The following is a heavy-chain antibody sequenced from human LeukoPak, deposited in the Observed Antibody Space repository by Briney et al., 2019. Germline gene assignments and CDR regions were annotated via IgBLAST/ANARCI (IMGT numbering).Heavy chain of an antibody. V-gene: IGHV3-48*01. D-gene: IGHD3-22*01. Sequence: GGSLRLSCAASGFTFSSYSMNWVRQAPGKGLEWVSYISSSSSTIYYADSVEGRFTISRDNAKNSLYLQMNSLRAEDTAVYYCACCALGPPCYYDSSGYQGRYGMDVWGQGTTVAVSS. J-gene: IGHJ6*02. CDR2: ISSSSSTI. CDR3: ACCALGPPCYYDSSGYQGRYGMDV. CDR1: GFTFSSYS.